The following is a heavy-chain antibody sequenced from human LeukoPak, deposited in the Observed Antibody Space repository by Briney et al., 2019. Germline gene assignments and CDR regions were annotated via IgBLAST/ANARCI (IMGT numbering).Heavy chain of an antibody. CDR3: AKEGAQYSSSWLDY. Sequence: GGSLRLSCAASVFTFSSYAMRWVRHAPGKGLEWVSPISGSGGSTYYADSVKGRFTISRDNSKNMLYLQMNSLRAEDTAVYYCAKEGAQYSSSWLDYWGQGTLVTVSS. D-gene: IGHD6-13*01. V-gene: IGHV3-23*01. CDR2: ISGSGGST. J-gene: IGHJ4*02. CDR1: VFTFSSYA.